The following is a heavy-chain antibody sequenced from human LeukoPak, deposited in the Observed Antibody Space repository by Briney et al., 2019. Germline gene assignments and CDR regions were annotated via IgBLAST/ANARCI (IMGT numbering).Heavy chain of an antibody. V-gene: IGHV4-38-2*02. J-gene: IGHJ4*02. CDR1: GYSISSGYY. CDR2: IYHSGST. Sequence: PSETLSLTCTVSGYSISSGYYWGWIRQPPGKGLEWIGSIYHSGSTYYNPSLKSRVTISVDTSKNQFSLKLSSVTAADTAVYYCARDPMGRAVAGTWGQGTLVTVSS. CDR3: ARDPMGRAVAGT. D-gene: IGHD6-19*01.